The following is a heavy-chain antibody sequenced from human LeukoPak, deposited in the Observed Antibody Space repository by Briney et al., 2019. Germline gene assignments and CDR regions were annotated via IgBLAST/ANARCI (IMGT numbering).Heavy chain of an antibody. V-gene: IGHV1-2*02. CDR3: ARDPFVLRYFDWLKHENYYMDV. CDR1: GYTFTYYY. Sequence: GASVKVSCKASGYTFTYYYMHWVRQAPGQGLEWMGWINPNSGGTSYAQKFQGRVTMTRDTSISTAYMELSRLRSDDTAVYYCARDPFVLRYFDWLKHENYYMDVWGKGTTVTVSS. D-gene: IGHD3-9*01. CDR2: INPNSGGT. J-gene: IGHJ6*03.